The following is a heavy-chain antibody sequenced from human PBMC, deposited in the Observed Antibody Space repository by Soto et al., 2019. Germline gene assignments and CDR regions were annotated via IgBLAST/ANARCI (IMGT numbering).Heavy chain of an antibody. CDR1: GGSISSSSYY. CDR3: ARHQSHSSSYVDP. Sequence: PSETLSLTCTVSGGSISSSSYYLGWNRKPPGKGLEWIGSIYYSGSTYYNPSLKSRVTISVDTSKNQFSLKLSSVTAADTAVYYCARHQSHSSSYVDPWGQGTLVTVSS. D-gene: IGHD6-13*01. J-gene: IGHJ5*02. V-gene: IGHV4-39*01. CDR2: IYYSGST.